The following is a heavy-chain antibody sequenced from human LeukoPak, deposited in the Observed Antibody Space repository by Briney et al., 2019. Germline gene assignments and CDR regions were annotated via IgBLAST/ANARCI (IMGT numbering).Heavy chain of an antibody. V-gene: IGHV3-21*01. Sequence: PGGSLRLSCAASGFTFSDYSMNWVRQAPGKGLEWVSSITSSGTYIYYADSVKGRFTISRDNAKNSLYLQMNSLRAEDTAVYYCARITGYSSSWGYWGQGTLVTVSS. D-gene: IGHD6-13*01. CDR3: ARITGYSSSWGY. CDR1: GFTFSDYS. CDR2: ITSSGTYI. J-gene: IGHJ4*02.